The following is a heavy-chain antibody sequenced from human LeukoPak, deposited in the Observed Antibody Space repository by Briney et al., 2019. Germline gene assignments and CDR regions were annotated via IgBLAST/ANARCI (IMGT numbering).Heavy chain of an antibody. V-gene: IGHV5-51*01. D-gene: IGHD6-19*01. Sequence: GESLKISCKASGYSFSRYWIGWVRQMPGKGLEWMGIIYPGDSDTRYSPSFQGQVTISADKSITTAYLQWTSLKASDTAMYCCARSSAYSSGWSGIDSWGQGTLVTVSS. CDR2: IYPGDSDT. J-gene: IGHJ5*01. CDR1: GYSFSRYW. CDR3: ARSSAYSSGWSGIDS.